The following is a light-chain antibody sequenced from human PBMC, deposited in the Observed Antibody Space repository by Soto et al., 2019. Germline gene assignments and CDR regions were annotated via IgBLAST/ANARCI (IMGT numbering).Light chain of an antibody. CDR2: EVT. Sequence: QSALTQPASVSGSPGQSITISCTGTSSDVGGFNYVSWYQQNPGKAPKLMIFEVTNRPSGVSSRFSGSKSGNTASLTISGLQAEDEADYYCSSYTLSSTVVFGGGTQLTVL. CDR3: SSYTLSSTVV. CDR1: SSDVGGFNY. J-gene: IGLJ2*01. V-gene: IGLV2-14*01.